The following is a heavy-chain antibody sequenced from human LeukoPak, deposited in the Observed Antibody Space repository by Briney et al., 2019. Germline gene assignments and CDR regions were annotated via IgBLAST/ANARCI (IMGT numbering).Heavy chain of an antibody. CDR2: ISYDGSNK. J-gene: IGHJ4*02. CDR3: AKDGGQWLLDY. Sequence: PERSLRLSCAASGFTFSSYGMHWVRQAPGKGLEWVAVISYDGSNKYYADSVKGRFTISRDNSKNTLYLQMNSLRAEDTAVYYCAKDGGQWLLDYWGQGTLVTVSS. V-gene: IGHV3-30*18. CDR1: GFTFSSYG. D-gene: IGHD5-24*01.